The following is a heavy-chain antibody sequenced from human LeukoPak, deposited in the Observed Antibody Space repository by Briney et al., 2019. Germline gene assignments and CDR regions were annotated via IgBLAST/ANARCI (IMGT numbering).Heavy chain of an antibody. D-gene: IGHD6-19*01. J-gene: IGHJ4*02. Sequence: GRSLRLSCAASGFTFDDYAMHLVRQAPGKGLEWVSGISWNSGSIGYADSVKGRFTIYRDNAKNSLYLQMNSLRAEDMALYYCAKAHSSSGWYYFDYWGQGTLVTVSS. V-gene: IGHV3-9*03. CDR1: GFTFDDYA. CDR2: ISWNSGSI. CDR3: AKAHSSSGWYYFDY.